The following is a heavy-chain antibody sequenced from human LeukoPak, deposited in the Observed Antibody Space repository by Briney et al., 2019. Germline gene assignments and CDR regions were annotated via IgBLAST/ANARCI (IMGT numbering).Heavy chain of an antibody. CDR1: GFTVSSNY. J-gene: IGHJ6*03. Sequence: GGSLRLSCAASGFTVSSNYMSWVRQAPGKGLEWVSVIYSGGSTYYADSVKGRFTISRDNSKNKLYLQMNSLRAEDTAVYYCARDTYYYGSGRSMDVWGKGTTVTVPS. V-gene: IGHV3-53*01. D-gene: IGHD3-10*01. CDR2: IYSGGST. CDR3: ARDTYYYGSGRSMDV.